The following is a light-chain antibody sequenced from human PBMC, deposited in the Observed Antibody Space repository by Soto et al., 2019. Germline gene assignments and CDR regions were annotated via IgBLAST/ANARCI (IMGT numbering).Light chain of an antibody. CDR3: QQYYSSPPT. CDR2: WAS. Sequence: DIVLTQSTDSLAVSLGERATINCKPSHNILYSSDNKNYLSWYQQRPGQPPKLLFYWASTRESGVPDRFSGSGSGTHFTLTITSLQAEDVAAYYCQQYYSSPPTFGQGTKVEIK. CDR1: HNILYSSDNKNY. V-gene: IGKV4-1*01. J-gene: IGKJ1*01.